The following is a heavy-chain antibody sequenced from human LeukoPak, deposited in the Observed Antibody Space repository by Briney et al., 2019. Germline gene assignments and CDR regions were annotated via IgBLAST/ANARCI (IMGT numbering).Heavy chain of an antibody. CDR1: GGSFSGYY. J-gene: IGHJ6*02. CDR3: ARGPLAIAAAGYYYYGMDV. V-gene: IGHV4-34*01. Sequence: SETLSLTCAVYGGSFSGYYWSWIRQPPGKGLEWIGEINHSGSTNYNPSLKSRVTISVDTSKNQFSLKLSSVTAADTAAYYCARGPLAIAAAGYYYYGMDVWGQGTTVTVSS. D-gene: IGHD6-13*01. CDR2: INHSGST.